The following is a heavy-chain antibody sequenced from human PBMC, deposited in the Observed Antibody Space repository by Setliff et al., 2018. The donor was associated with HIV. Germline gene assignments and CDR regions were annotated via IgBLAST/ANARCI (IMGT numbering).Heavy chain of an antibody. CDR2: IHIGGNT. V-gene: IGHV4-61*02. CDR3: VNPSGAMGDFDS. D-gene: IGHD3-16*01. CDR1: GGSINSGIYY. J-gene: IGHJ4*02. Sequence: TSETLSLTCTVSGGSINSGIYYWTWIRQPAGKGLEWLGRIHIGGNTNYNPSLKSRVTMSVDTSKNQFSLQLTSVTAADTAVYYCVNPSGAMGDFDSWGQGTLVTVSS.